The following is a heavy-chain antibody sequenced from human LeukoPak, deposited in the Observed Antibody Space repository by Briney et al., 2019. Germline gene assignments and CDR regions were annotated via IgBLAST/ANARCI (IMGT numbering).Heavy chain of an antibody. Sequence: SDTLSLTCTVSGGPISRYYGLGIRQPPGKGLEWVGYIYYSGSTNYNPSLKSRVTISVDTSKNQFSLKLSYVTAADTAGYYCARSLYSSGWYGESYYLDYGGQGTLVTVS. V-gene: IGHV4-59*08. CDR3: ARSLYSSGWYGESYYLDY. D-gene: IGHD6-19*01. CDR1: GGPISRYY. J-gene: IGHJ4*02. CDR2: IYYSGST.